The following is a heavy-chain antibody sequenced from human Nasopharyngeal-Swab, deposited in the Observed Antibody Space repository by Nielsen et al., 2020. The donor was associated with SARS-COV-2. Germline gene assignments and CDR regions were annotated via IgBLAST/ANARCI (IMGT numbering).Heavy chain of an antibody. Sequence: GESLKISCAASGFTFSSYAMHWVRQAPGKGLEWVAVISYDGSNKYYADSVKGRFTISRDNSKNTLYLQMNSLRAEDTAVYYCAGDIDDYVWGSYFDYWGQGTLVTVSS. V-gene: IGHV3-30-3*01. CDR3: AGDIDDYVWGSYFDY. CDR2: ISYDGSNK. J-gene: IGHJ4*02. CDR1: GFTFSSYA. D-gene: IGHD3-16*01.